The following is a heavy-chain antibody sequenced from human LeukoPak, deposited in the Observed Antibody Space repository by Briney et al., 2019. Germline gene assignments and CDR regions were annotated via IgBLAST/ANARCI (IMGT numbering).Heavy chain of an antibody. D-gene: IGHD3-3*01. V-gene: IGHV4-31*03. CDR3: AGGDYDFWSGPVYRGDC. J-gene: IGHJ4*02. Sequence: PSETLSLTCTVSGGSISNGGYYWSWIRQHPGKGLEWIGYIYDSGTTYYNPSLKSRVTISVDTSKNQFSLKLSSVTAADTAVYYCAGGDYDFWSGPVYRGDCWGQGTLVTVSS. CDR1: GGSISNGGYY. CDR2: IYDSGTT.